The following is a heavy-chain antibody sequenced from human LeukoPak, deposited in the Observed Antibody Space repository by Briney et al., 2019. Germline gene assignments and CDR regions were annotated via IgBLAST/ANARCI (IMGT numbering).Heavy chain of an antibody. Sequence: SETLSLTCAVSGGSISSSNWWSWVRQPPGKGLEWIGEIYHSGSTNYNPSLKSRVTISVGKSKNQFSLKLSSVTAADTAVYYCATRYGSGSYYNGPIDYWGQGTLVTVSS. CDR1: GGSISSSNW. J-gene: IGHJ4*02. CDR2: IYHSGST. V-gene: IGHV4-4*02. D-gene: IGHD3-10*01. CDR3: ATRYGSGSYYNGPIDY.